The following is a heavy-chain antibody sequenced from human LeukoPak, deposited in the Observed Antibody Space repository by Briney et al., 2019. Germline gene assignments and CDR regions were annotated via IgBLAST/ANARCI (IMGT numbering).Heavy chain of an antibody. V-gene: IGHV3-23*01. CDR2: ISASGGST. Sequence: GGSLRLSCAASGFTLSSYAMNWVRQAPGKGLEWVSGISASGGSTNYADSVKGRFTISRDNSKNTLSLQMNSLRAEDTAVYYCAKDKGSGWYGSDYWGQGTLVTVSS. CDR1: GFTLSSYA. D-gene: IGHD6-19*01. CDR3: AKDKGSGWYGSDY. J-gene: IGHJ4*02.